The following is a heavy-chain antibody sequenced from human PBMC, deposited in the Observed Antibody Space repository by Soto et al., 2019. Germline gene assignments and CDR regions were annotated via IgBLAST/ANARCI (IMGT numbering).Heavy chain of an antibody. D-gene: IGHD1-26*01. J-gene: IGHJ1*01. CDR1: GASISTEGYY. CDR3: ARSRSYYVEDFQK. Sequence: SETLSLTCSVSGASISTEGYYWSWIRQHPGKGLEWIGYIYYSGLTSYNPSLKSRVTISKATSKNQFYLKLCSVTAADTAVYYCARSRSYYVEDFQKWGQGTLVTVSS. CDR2: IYYSGLT. V-gene: IGHV4-31*03.